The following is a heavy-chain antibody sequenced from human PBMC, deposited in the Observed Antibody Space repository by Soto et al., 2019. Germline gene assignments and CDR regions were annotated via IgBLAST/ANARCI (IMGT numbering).Heavy chain of an antibody. CDR2: MNAKSGDT. D-gene: IGHD3-16*01. J-gene: IGHJ6*02. CDR1: GYTFSDFD. V-gene: IGHV1-8*01. Sequence: AASVKVSCKASGYTFSDFDINWLRQASGQGPEWMGWMNAKSGDTFFPQRFQGKFNMTWDTSLSTAFMEVGSLTSDDTAISYCARGNPFNYAGFDVWGQGTTVTVSS. CDR3: ARGNPFNYAGFDV.